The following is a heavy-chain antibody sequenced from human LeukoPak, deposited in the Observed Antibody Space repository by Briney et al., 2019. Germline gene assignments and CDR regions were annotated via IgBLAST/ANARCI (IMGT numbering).Heavy chain of an antibody. CDR3: ARQETSSYNGAFDI. D-gene: IGHD1-26*01. Sequence: GGSLRLSCAASGLTFSSYWMSWVRQAPGKGLEWVANIKKDGSEKYYVDSVKGRFTISRDNAKNSLYLQMNSLRADDMAVYHCARQETSSYNGAFDIWGQGTMVTVSS. CDR2: IKKDGSEK. V-gene: IGHV3-7*01. CDR1: GLTFSSYW. J-gene: IGHJ3*02.